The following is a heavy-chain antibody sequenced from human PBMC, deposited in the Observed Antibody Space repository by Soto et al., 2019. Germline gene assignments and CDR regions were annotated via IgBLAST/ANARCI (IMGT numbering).Heavy chain of an antibody. CDR3: ARDGYGYGSFDY. D-gene: IGHD5-18*01. CDR2: INRSGSI. J-gene: IGHJ4*02. CDR1: GGSFSNYY. Sequence: SETLSLTCAVYGGSFSNYYWSWIRQPPGKGLEWIGEINRSGSINYSPSLKSRVTISVDTSKNQLSLKLNALTAADTAVYYCARDGYGYGSFDYWAQGTLVTVS. V-gene: IGHV4-34*01.